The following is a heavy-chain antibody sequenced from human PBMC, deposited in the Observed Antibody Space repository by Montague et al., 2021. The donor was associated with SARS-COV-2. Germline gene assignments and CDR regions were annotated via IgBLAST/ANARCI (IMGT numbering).Heavy chain of an antibody. J-gene: IGHJ5*02. V-gene: IGHV3-23*01. D-gene: IGHD1-14*01. Sequence: FLRLSCSASGSTFSNYAMSWVRLAPGKGLEWVSIISDSGGITYYXDSVKGRFTISRDNSKNTLYLQMNSLRAEDTAVYYCAKKVVGPTNNWFDPWGQGTLVTVSS. CDR2: ISDSGGIT. CDR1: GSTFSNYA. CDR3: AKKVVGPTNNWFDP.